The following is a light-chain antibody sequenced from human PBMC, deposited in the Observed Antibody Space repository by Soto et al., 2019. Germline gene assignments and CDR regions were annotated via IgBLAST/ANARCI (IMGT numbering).Light chain of an antibody. CDR1: QTVRNNY. CDR3: QQYERSPWT. Sequence: EFVLTQSPGTLSLSPGERATLSCRASQTVRNNYLAWYQQKPGQAPRLLIYGTTSRATGIPDRFSGSGSGTDFSLIISRLEPEDFAVYYCQQYERSPWTFGQGTKVDIK. CDR2: GTT. J-gene: IGKJ1*01. V-gene: IGKV3-20*01.